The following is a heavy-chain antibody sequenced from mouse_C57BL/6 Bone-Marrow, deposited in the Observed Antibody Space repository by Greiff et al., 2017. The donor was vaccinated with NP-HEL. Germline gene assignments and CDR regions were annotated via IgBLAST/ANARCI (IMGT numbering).Heavy chain of an antibody. V-gene: IGHV1-5*01. Sequence: EVQLQQSGTVLARPGASVKMSCKTSGYTFPSYWMHWVTQRPGQGLEWIGAIYPGNSDTSYNQKFKGQAKLTAVTSASTSYRARISLTNEDSAVYYGTRDEGFAYWGQGTLVTVSA. CDR1: GYTFPSYW. CDR2: IYPGNSDT. J-gene: IGHJ3*01. CDR3: TRDEGFAY.